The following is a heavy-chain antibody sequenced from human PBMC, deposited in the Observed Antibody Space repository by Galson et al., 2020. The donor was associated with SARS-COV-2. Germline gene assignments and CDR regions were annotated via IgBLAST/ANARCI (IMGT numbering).Heavy chain of an antibody. CDR3: VREIAVADYFYGMDV. J-gene: IGHJ6*02. CDR2: TRRSGSVK. V-gene: IGHV3-48*03. D-gene: IGHD6-19*01. Sequence: GKGLERVSYTRRSGSVKYYADSVRGRFTISRDNTKNSLYLQMDGLRAEDTAVYFCVREIAVADYFYGMDVWGQGTTATVSS.